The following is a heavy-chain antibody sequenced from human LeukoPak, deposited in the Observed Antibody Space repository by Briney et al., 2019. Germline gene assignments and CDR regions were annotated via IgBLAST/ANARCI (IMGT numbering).Heavy chain of an antibody. V-gene: IGHV4-59*08. Sequence: SETLSLTCTVSGASISDYYWSWIRQPPGKGLEWIGYVYYSGSTNYNPSLKSRVTISVDTSKNQFSLKLSSVTAADTAVYYCAGHGGYMSPAKGWGQGTLVTVSS. CDR2: VYYSGST. J-gene: IGHJ4*02. CDR1: GASISDYY. D-gene: IGHD2-15*01. CDR3: AGHGGYMSPAKG.